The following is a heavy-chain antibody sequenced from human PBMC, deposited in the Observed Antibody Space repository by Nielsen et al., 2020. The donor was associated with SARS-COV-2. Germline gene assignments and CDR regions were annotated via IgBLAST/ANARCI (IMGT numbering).Heavy chain of an antibody. CDR3: ARRGTSSNRYFDL. Sequence: GESLKISCKGSGYSFTIYWIGWVRQMPGKGLEWMGIIWPGDSDTKYSPSFQGQVTISADKSTSTAYLQWSSLKASDTAMYYCARRGTSSNRYFDLWGQGTLVTVSS. CDR1: GYSFTIYW. V-gene: IGHV5-51*01. J-gene: IGHJ5*02. D-gene: IGHD6-6*01. CDR2: IWPGDSDT.